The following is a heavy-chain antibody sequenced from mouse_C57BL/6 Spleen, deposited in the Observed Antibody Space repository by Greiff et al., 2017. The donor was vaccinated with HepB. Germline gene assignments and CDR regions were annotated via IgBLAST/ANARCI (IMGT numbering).Heavy chain of an antibody. CDR3: ARQDYYGSLYFDY. Sequence: EVHLVESGGGLVKPGGSLKLSCAASGFTFSDYGMHWVRQAPEKGLEWVAYISSGSSTIYYADTVKGRFTISRDNAKNTLFLQMTSLRSEDTAMYYCARQDYYGSLYFDYWGQGTTLTVSS. D-gene: IGHD1-1*01. V-gene: IGHV5-17*01. CDR1: GFTFSDYG. J-gene: IGHJ2*01. CDR2: ISSGSSTI.